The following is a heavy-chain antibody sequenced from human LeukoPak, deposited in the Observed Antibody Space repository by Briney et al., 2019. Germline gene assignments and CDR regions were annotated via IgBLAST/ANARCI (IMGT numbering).Heavy chain of an antibody. Sequence: SETLSLTCTVSGGSISSCYWSWIRQPPGKGLEWIGHIYYSGSTNYNPSLKSRVTISVDTSKNQFSLKLSSVTAADTAVYYCARAGSIVGATRPFDYWGQGTLVTVSS. J-gene: IGHJ4*02. D-gene: IGHD1-26*01. CDR1: GGSISSCY. V-gene: IGHV4-59*01. CDR2: IYYSGST. CDR3: ARAGSIVGATRPFDY.